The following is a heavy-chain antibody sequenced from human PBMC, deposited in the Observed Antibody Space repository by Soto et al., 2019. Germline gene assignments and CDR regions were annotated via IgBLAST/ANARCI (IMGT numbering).Heavy chain of an antibody. CDR2: IYSGGST. D-gene: IGHD2-2*01. J-gene: IGHJ6*02. Sequence: GGSLRLSCAASGFTVSSNYMSWVRQAPGKGLEWVSVIYSGGSTYYADSVKGRFTISRHNSKNTLYLQMNSLRAEDTAVYYCARDRRYCSSTTCYQKGYGRDVWGQGTTVTVSS. CDR3: ARDRRYCSSTTCYQKGYGRDV. CDR1: GFTVSSNY. V-gene: IGHV3-53*04.